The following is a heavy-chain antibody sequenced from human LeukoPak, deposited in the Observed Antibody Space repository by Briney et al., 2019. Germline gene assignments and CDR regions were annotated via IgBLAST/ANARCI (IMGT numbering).Heavy chain of an antibody. CDR2: ISAYNGNT. CDR1: GYTFTSYG. D-gene: IGHD4-17*01. Sequence: ASVKVSCKASGYTFTSYGISWVRQAPGQGLEWMGWISAYNGNTNYAQKLQGRVTMTTDTSTSTAYMELRSLRSDDTAVYYCARGARYGGYDHPPPHWGQGTLVTVSS. J-gene: IGHJ1*01. V-gene: IGHV1-18*01. CDR3: ARGARYGGYDHPPPH.